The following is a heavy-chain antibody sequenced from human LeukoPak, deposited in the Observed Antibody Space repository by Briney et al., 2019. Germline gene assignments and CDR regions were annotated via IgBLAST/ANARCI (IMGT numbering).Heavy chain of an antibody. CDR2: INTNTGNP. CDR1: GYTFTSYA. D-gene: IGHD3-10*01. CDR3: ARGGMVRGVIIGREHPDPDY. V-gene: IGHV7-4-1*02. Sequence: ASVKVSCKASGYTFTSYAMNWVRQAPGQGLEWMGWINTNTGNPTYAQGFTGRFVFSLDTSVSTAYLQISSLKAEDTAVYYCARGGMVRGVIIGREHPDPDYWGQGTLVTVSS. J-gene: IGHJ4*02.